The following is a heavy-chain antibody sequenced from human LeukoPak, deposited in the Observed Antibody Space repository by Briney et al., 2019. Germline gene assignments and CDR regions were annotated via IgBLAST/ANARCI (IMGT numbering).Heavy chain of an antibody. D-gene: IGHD3-10*01. J-gene: IGHJ4*02. CDR2: INYSGST. CDR3: ARYVVYGSGKYYFDY. Sequence: PSETLCLTCTVSGGTVSSTTFCWSWMRQRPGQGLEWIASINYSGSTYYNPSLKSRVTISVDTSDNQFSLKLSSVTAADTAVYYCARYVVYGSGKYYFDYWGQGTLVTVSS. V-gene: IGHV4-39*01. CDR1: GGTVSSTTFC.